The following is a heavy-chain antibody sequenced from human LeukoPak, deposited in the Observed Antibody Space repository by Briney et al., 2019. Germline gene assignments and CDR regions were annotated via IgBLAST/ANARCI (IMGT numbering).Heavy chain of an antibody. CDR3: ARGPYSYDSSGAFDI. CDR1: GGSISSGSYY. J-gene: IGHJ3*02. V-gene: IGHV4-61*02. D-gene: IGHD3-22*01. CDR2: ISSSGST. Sequence: PSETLSLTCTVSGGSISSGSYYWSWIRQPAGKGVEWIGRISSSGSTNYNPSLKSRVTISVDTSKNQFSLKLSSVTAADTAVYFCARGPYSYDSSGAFDIWGQGTMVTVSS.